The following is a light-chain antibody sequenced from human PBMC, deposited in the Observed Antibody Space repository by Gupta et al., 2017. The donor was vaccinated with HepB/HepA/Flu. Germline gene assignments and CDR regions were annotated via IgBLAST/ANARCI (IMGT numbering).Light chain of an antibody. CDR3: LQHNRYPRT. V-gene: IGKV1-17*01. CDR1: QGIRNE. J-gene: IGKJ1*01. Sequence: QLPRSPCSLSASVGDRVTITCRASQGIRNELGWYQQKTGKAPKRLIYSASNVQSGVPSRFSGRGSGTEFTLTISSLQPEDFATYYCLQHNRYPRTFGQGTKVEIK. CDR2: SAS.